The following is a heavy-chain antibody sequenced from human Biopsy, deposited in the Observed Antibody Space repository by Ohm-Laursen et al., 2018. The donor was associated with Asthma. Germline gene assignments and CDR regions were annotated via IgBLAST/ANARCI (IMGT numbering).Heavy chain of an antibody. CDR2: IIPMFGTT. CDR3: ARDQTGPLLSARLYNWFDP. V-gene: IGHV1-69*06. J-gene: IGHJ5*02. CDR1: GGSFGNHA. Sequence: SVKVSCNASGGSFGNHAVGWVRQAPGQGLEWMGGIIPMFGTTKFAPKFQGRVTFTADKSTNTAFMELSSLRSEDTALYFCARDQTGPLLSARLYNWFDPWGQGTLVIVSS. D-gene: IGHD1-1*01.